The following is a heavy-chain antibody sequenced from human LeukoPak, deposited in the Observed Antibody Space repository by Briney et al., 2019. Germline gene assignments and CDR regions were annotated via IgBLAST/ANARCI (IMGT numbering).Heavy chain of an antibody. J-gene: IGHJ5*02. CDR1: GGSISSGDYY. CDR2: IYYSGST. CDR3: ARETLGASDNWFDP. V-gene: IGHV4-30-4*01. Sequence: SQTLSLTCTVSGGSISSGDYYWSWIRHPPGKGLERIGYIYYSGSTYYNPSLKSRVTISVDTSKNQFSLKLSSVTAADTAVYYCARETLGASDNWFDPWGQGTLVTVSS. D-gene: IGHD1-26*01.